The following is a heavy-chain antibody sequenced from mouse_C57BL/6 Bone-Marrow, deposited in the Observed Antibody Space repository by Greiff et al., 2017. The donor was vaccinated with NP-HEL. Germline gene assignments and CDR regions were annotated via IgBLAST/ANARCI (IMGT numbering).Heavy chain of an antibody. J-gene: IGHJ3*01. Sequence: VQLQQSGAELVKPGASVKLSCTASGFNINDYYMHWVKQRTEQGLEWIGRIDPEGGETKYAPKFQGKATITADTSSNTAYLQLSSLTSEDTAVYYCALVYSYPWFAYWGQGTLVTVSA. CDR3: ALVYSYPWFAY. D-gene: IGHD2-12*01. CDR2: IDPEGGET. CDR1: GFNINDYY. V-gene: IGHV14-2*01.